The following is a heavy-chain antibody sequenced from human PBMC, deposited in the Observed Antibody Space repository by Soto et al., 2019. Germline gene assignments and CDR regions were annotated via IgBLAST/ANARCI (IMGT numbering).Heavy chain of an antibody. D-gene: IGHD6-19*01. CDR3: ARSSGWFDDAFDI. CDR1: GYSFTSYW. V-gene: IGHV5-51*01. CDR2: IYPGDSDT. Sequence: GESLKISCKGSGYSFTSYWIGWVRQMPGKGLEWMGIIYPGDSDTRYSPSFQGQVTISADKSISTAYLQWSNLKASDTAMYYCARSSGWFDDAFDIWGQGTMVTVSS. J-gene: IGHJ3*02.